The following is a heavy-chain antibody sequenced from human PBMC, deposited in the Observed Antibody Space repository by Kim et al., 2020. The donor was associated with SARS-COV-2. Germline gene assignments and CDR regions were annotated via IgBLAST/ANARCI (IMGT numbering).Heavy chain of an antibody. CDR2: IDWDDDK. D-gene: IGHD2-2*01. Sequence: SGPTLVNPTQTLTLTCTFSGFSLSTSGMCVSWIRQPPGKALEWLALIDWDDDKYYSTSLKTRLTISKDTSKNQVVLTMTNMDPVDTATYYCARIYTSCGGPQFHDAFDIWGQGTMVTVSS. CDR3: ARIYTSCGGPQFHDAFDI. CDR1: GFSLSTSGMC. V-gene: IGHV2-70*01. J-gene: IGHJ3*02.